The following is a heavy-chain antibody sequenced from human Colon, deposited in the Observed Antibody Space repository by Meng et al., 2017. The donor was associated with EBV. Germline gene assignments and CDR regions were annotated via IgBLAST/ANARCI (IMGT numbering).Heavy chain of an antibody. J-gene: IGHJ5*02. CDR3: ARDRKHYGERGWFDP. CDR1: GGSISSGDYY. CDR2: IYYSGST. D-gene: IGHD4-17*01. Sequence: QVQLPECGPGRVQPSQTLSRTCTVSGGSISSGDYYWSWIRQPPGKGLEWIGYIYYSGSTYSNASLKSRVTISIDRSKNQFSLKLSSVTAADTAVYYCARDRKHYGERGWFDPWGQGTLVTVSS. V-gene: IGHV4-30-4*01.